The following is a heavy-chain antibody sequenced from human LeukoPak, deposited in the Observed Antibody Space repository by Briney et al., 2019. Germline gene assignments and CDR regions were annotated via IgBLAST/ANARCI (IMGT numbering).Heavy chain of an antibody. CDR1: GYTFSRYC. CDR2: NNTDGVRT. CDR3: SRGYSSLYRIDP. V-gene: IGHV3-74*03. J-gene: IGHJ5*02. Sequence: GGSPRLSCAASGYTFSRYCMHCVRQVPGKGLVWVSRNNTDGVRTTYTDSVKGRFTTSRDKANNTMYLQMNMLSADDAAVYYCSRGYSSLYRIDPWGQGTLVTVSS. D-gene: IGHD6-13*01.